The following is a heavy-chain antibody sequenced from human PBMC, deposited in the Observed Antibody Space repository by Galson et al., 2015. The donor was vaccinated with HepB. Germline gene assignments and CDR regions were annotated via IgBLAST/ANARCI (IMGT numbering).Heavy chain of an antibody. Sequence: SVKVSCKASGFTFTSSAVQWVRQARGQRLEWIGWIVVGSGNTNYAQKFQERVTITRDMSTSTAYMELSSLRSEDTAVYYCAADGTVGATTSLDYWGQGTLVTVSS. J-gene: IGHJ4*02. CDR1: GFTFTSSA. CDR2: IVVGSGNT. V-gene: IGHV1-58*01. D-gene: IGHD1-26*01. CDR3: AADGTVGATTSLDY.